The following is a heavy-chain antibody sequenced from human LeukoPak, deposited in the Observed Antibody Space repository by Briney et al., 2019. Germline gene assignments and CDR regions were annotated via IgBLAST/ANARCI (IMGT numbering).Heavy chain of an antibody. J-gene: IGHJ4*02. CDR1: GYSISSGYY. D-gene: IGHD3-22*01. Sequence: SETLSLTCAVSGYSISSGYYWGWIRQPPGKGLEWIGSIYHSGSTYYNPSLKSRVTISVDTSKNQFSLKLSSVTAADTAVYYCARSSRYDSSGYYYIDYFDYWGKGTLVTVSS. CDR2: IYHSGST. CDR3: ARSSRYDSSGYYYIDYFDY. V-gene: IGHV4-38-2*01.